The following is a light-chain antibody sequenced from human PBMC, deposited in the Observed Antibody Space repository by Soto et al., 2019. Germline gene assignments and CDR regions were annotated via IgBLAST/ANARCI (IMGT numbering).Light chain of an antibody. Sequence: DIVLTQSPGTLSLSPGERATLSCRTSQSVSSSYLAWYQQKPGQAPRLLIYSASIRATGIPDRFSGSGSGTDFTLTINRLEPEDFAMYSCAKFGCSEWTFGQGPKVDIK. V-gene: IGKV3-20*01. J-gene: IGKJ1*01. CDR3: AKFGCSEWT. CDR1: QSVSSSY. CDR2: SAS.